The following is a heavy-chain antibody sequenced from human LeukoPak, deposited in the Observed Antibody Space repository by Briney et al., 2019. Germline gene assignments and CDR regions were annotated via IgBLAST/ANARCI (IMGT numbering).Heavy chain of an antibody. CDR3: ARGWDYYWYFDL. Sequence: GGSLRLSCTGSGXSFSTYAMNWVRXAPGKGLEWVSLISSRSSFIYYADSVKGRFTISRDDAENSLYLQMNSLRAEDTAVYYCARGWDYYWYFDLWGRGTLITVSS. CDR1: GXSFSTYA. J-gene: IGHJ2*01. V-gene: IGHV3-21*01. CDR2: ISSRSSFI. D-gene: IGHD1-26*01.